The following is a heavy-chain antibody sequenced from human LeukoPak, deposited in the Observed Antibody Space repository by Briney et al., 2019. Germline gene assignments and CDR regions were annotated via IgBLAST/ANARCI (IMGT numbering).Heavy chain of an antibody. CDR2: IYYSGST. J-gene: IGHJ4*02. V-gene: IGHV4-59*01. CDR3: ARDAYGGNPPYFDC. Sequence: SETLSLTCTASGGSISSYYWSWIRQPPGKGLEWIGYIYYSGSTNYNPSLKSRVTISVDTSKNQFSLKLSSVTAADTAVYYCARDAYGGNPPYFDCWGQGTLVTVSS. D-gene: IGHD4-23*01. CDR1: GGSISSYY.